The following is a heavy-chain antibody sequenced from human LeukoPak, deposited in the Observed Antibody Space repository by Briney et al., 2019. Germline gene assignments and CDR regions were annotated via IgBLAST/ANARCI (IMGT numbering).Heavy chain of an antibody. J-gene: IGHJ4*02. V-gene: IGHV3-48*01. Sequence: GGSLRLSCAASGFTFGSHSMNWVRQAPGKGLEWVSYISSSSSTIYYADSVKGRFTISRDNAKNSLYLQMNSLRAEDTAVYYCARGAYYYEDWGQGTLVTVSS. CDR2: ISSSSSTI. CDR1: GFTFGSHS. CDR3: ARGAYYYED. D-gene: IGHD3-22*01.